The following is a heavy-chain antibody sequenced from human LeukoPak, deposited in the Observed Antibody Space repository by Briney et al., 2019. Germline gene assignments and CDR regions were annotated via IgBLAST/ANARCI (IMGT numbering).Heavy chain of an antibody. V-gene: IGHV1-69*01. Sequence: SVKVSCKASGGTFSSYAISWVRQAPGQGLEWMGGIIPIFGTTNYAQKFQGRVTITADESTSTAYMELSSLRSEDTAVYYCARVPGDELLWFGELLWYFDLWGRGTLVTVSS. CDR2: IIPIFGTT. CDR1: GGTFSSYA. CDR3: ARVPGDELLWFGELLWYFDL. J-gene: IGHJ2*01. D-gene: IGHD3-10*01.